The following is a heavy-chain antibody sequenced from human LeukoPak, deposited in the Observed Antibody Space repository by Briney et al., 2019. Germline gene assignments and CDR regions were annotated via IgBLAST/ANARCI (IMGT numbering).Heavy chain of an antibody. D-gene: IGHD6-19*01. J-gene: IGHJ4*02. CDR2: ISSSSSYI. CDR1: GFTFSSYA. CDR3: ARDYGDSSGWHEGY. Sequence: GGSLRLSCAASGFTFSSYAMSWVRQAPGKGLEWVSSISSSSSYIYYADSVKGRFTISRDNAKNSLYLQMNSLRAEDTAVYYCARDYGDSSGWHEGYWGQGTLVTVSS. V-gene: IGHV3-21*01.